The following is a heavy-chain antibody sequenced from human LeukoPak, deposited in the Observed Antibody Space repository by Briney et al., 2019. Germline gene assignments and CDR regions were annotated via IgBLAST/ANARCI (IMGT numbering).Heavy chain of an antibody. J-gene: IGHJ4*02. Sequence: ASVKVSCKASGYTITDYYLHWVRQAPGQGLEWMGRIIPILGIANYAQKFQGRVTITADKSTSTAYMELSSLRSEDAAVYYCARPRYYYDSSGYLDYWGQGTLVTVSS. CDR2: IIPILGIA. V-gene: IGHV1-69*02. D-gene: IGHD3-22*01. CDR1: GYTITDYY. CDR3: ARPRYYYDSSGYLDY.